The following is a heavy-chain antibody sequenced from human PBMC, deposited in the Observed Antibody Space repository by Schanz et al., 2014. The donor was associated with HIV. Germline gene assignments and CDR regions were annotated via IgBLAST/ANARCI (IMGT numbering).Heavy chain of an antibody. CDR3: AREGESSGRAGRFDP. CDR1: GITFSTYA. D-gene: IGHD6-19*01. Sequence: EVQLLESGGGLVQPGGSLRLSCADSGITFSTYAMSWVRQVPGKGLEWISSISGSGGTTYYADSVKGRFTISRDNSKNTLYLEMNSLRPEDTAVYYCAREGESSGRAGRFDPWGQGAMVTVSS. CDR2: ISGSGGTT. J-gene: IGHJ3*01. V-gene: IGHV3-23*01.